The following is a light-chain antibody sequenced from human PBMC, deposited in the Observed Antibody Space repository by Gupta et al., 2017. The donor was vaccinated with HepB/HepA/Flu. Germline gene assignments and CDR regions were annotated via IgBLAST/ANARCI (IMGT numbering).Light chain of an antibody. CDR2: GAS. Sequence: EIIMTQSPATLSVSTGERVTPSCRASQSIPNNLAWYQQKPGQAPRLLIYGASTRATGIPARFSGSGSGTDFTLSISSLQSEDFAVYYCQQYYNWPLTFGGGTKVEIK. V-gene: IGKV3-15*01. CDR3: QQYYNWPLT. CDR1: QSIPNN. J-gene: IGKJ4*01.